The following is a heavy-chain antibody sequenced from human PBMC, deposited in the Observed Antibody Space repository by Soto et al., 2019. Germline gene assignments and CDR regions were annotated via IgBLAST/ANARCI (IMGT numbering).Heavy chain of an antibody. J-gene: IGHJ6*03. CDR1: GYTFTSFD. D-gene: IGHD4-17*01. CDR2: MNSNSGNT. Sequence: GASVKVSCKASGYTFTSFDINWVRQATGQGLEWMGWMNSNSGNTGYAQKFQGRVTMTRDTSISTAYMELSSLRSEDTAVYYCALTVTTQIYYYYYMDVWGKGTTVTVSS. V-gene: IGHV1-8*01. CDR3: ALTVTTQIYYYYYMDV.